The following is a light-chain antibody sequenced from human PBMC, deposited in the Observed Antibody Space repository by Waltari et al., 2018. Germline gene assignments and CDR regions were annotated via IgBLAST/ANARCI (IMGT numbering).Light chain of an antibody. J-gene: IGKJ1*01. V-gene: IGKV3-15*01. Sequence: EIVMTQSPATLSVSPGERATLSCRASQSVNSNLAWYQQKPGQAPRLLISGASTRATGIPARFSGSGSGTEFTLTISSLQSEDFAVYYCQQYNKWPPWTFGQGTKVEIK. CDR1: QSVNSN. CDR3: QQYNKWPPWT. CDR2: GAS.